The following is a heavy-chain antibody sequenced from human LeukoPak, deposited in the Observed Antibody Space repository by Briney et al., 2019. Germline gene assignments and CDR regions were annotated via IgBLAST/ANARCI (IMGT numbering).Heavy chain of an antibody. CDR2: INPSSGNT. D-gene: IGHD2-2*01. CDR3: ARVGVEGASCYDY. Sequence: ASVKVSCKASGYTFTDYSMHWVRQAPGQGLEWMGWINPSSGNTNYAQKFQGRVTMTRDTSISTAYMELSRLRSDDTAVYYCARVGVEGASCYDYWGQGTLVTVSS. J-gene: IGHJ4*02. V-gene: IGHV1-2*02. CDR1: GYTFTDYS.